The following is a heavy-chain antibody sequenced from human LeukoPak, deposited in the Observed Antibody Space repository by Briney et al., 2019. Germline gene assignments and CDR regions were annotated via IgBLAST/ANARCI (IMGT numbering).Heavy chain of an antibody. Sequence: ASVKVSCKASGYTFTSYDINWVRQATGQGLEWMGWMNPNSGNTGYAQKFQGRVTMTRNTSISTAYMELSSLGSEDTAVYYCARGKPTYYYDSSGYYYWLRFDPWGQGTLVTVSS. CDR3: ARGKPTYYYDSSGYYYWLRFDP. D-gene: IGHD3-22*01. V-gene: IGHV1-8*01. CDR1: GYTFTSYD. J-gene: IGHJ5*02. CDR2: MNPNSGNT.